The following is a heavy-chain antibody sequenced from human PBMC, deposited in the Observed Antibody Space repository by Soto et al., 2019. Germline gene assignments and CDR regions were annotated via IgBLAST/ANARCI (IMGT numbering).Heavy chain of an antibody. Sequence: QVQLQESGPGLVKPSQTLSLTCTVSGGSISSGGYYWSWIRQHPGKGLEWIGYIYYSGSTYYNPSLTRRVTISVDTSKNQFSLKLSSVTAADTAVYYCARDHDYAGLTMDWGQGTLVTVSS. CDR1: GGSISSGGYY. V-gene: IGHV4-31*03. D-gene: IGHD4-17*01. CDR2: IYYSGST. J-gene: IGHJ4*02. CDR3: ARDHDYAGLTMD.